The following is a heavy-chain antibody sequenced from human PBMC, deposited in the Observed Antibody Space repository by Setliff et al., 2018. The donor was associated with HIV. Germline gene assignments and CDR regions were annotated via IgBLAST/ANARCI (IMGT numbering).Heavy chain of an antibody. D-gene: IGHD1-26*01. Sequence: SETLSLTCTVSGGSINSGGYYWGWIRQFPGKGLEWIGYIYYSGSVYYNPSLKNRATISLATSNRQFSLKLNSVTAADTAVYFCVRNHEWALGTWGQGLLVTVSS. CDR1: GGSINSGGYY. J-gene: IGHJ5*02. CDR3: VRNHEWALGT. CDR2: IYYSGSV. V-gene: IGHV4-31*03.